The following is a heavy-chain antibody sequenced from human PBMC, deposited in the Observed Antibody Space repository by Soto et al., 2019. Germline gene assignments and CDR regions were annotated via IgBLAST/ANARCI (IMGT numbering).Heavy chain of an antibody. J-gene: IGHJ4*02. CDR3: AERLGGYGVVTPFNF. CDR2: IYWDDDR. CDR1: GFSFRTSGVG. Sequence: SGPTLVNPTQTLTLTCTFSGFSFRTSGVGVGWIRQPPGKALEWLALIYWDDDRRYSPSLKDRVTITKDTSKSQVVLTMTNVDTSDTGTYYCAERLGGYGVVTPFNFWRQGIPVTVS. V-gene: IGHV2-5*02. D-gene: IGHD3-3*01.